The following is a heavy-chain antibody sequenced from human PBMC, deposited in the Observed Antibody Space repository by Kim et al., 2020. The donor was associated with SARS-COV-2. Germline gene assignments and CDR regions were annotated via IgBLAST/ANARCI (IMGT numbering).Heavy chain of an antibody. V-gene: IGHV4-34*01. CDR3: ARMWRYSGYDPGLGLAAEPLDY. CDR2: INHSGST. J-gene: IGHJ4*02. CDR1: GGSFSGYY. D-gene: IGHD5-12*01. Sequence: SETLSLTCAVYGGSFSGYYWSWIRQPPGKGLEWIGEINHSGSTNYNPSLKSRVTISVDTSKNQFSLKLSSVTAADTAVYYCARMWRYSGYDPGLGLAAEPLDYWGQGTLVTVSS.